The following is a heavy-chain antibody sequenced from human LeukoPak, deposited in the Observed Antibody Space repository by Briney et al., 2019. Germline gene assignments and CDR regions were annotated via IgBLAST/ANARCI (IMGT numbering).Heavy chain of an antibody. CDR2: ISSSDRTT. CDR1: GFTFSSYE. D-gene: IGHD4-23*01. J-gene: IGHJ4*02. CDR3: ARGPLLGGLSN. Sequence: GGSLRLSCATSGFTFSSYEMSWVRQAPGKGPEWVSYISSSDRTTHYADSVKGRFTISRDRAKNSLHLQMNSLRAEDTAVYYCARGPLLGGLSNWGQGTLVTVSS. V-gene: IGHV3-48*03.